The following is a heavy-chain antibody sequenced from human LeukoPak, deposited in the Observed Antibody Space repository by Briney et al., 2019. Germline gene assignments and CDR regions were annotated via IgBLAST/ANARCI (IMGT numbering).Heavy chain of an antibody. Sequence: NASETLSLTCAVYGGSFSGYYWSWIRRPPGKGLEWIGEINHSGSTNYNPSLKSRVTISVDTSKNQFSLKLSSVTAADTAVYYCARDVYYDILTGYLAFDIWGQGTMVTVSS. CDR3: ARDVYYDILTGYLAFDI. CDR2: INHSGST. CDR1: GGSFSGYY. V-gene: IGHV4-34*01. J-gene: IGHJ3*02. D-gene: IGHD3-9*01.